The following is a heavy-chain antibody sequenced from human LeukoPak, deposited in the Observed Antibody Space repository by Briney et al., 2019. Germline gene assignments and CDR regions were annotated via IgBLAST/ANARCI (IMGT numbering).Heavy chain of an antibody. CDR2: ITGSGSRT. Sequence: GGSLRLSCAASGFTIGSYVMSWVRQAPGKGLEWVSAITGSGSRTYYADSVEGRFTISRDNSKKTLYLQMNSLRAEDTALYYCASPKTPGGDAFDTWGQGTMVTVSS. J-gene: IGHJ3*02. V-gene: IGHV3-23*01. CDR1: GFTIGSYV. D-gene: IGHD3-10*01. CDR3: ASPKTPGGDAFDT.